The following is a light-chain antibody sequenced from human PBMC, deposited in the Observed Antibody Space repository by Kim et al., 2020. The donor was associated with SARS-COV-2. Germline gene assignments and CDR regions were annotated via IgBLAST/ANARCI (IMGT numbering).Light chain of an antibody. CDR1: KLGEKY. V-gene: IGLV3-1*01. CDR2: QDN. CDR3: QTWDSTTVI. J-gene: IGLJ2*01. Sequence: SVSPGQTARITCSGNKLGEKYTCWYQQKSGQSPVVVIYQDNKRPSGMTERFSGSSSGNTATLTNSGTQPMDEADYYCQTWDSTTVIFGGGTQLTVL.